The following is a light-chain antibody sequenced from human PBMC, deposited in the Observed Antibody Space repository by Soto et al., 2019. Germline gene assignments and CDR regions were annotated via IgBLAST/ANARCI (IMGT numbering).Light chain of an antibody. J-gene: IGLJ1*01. CDR3: SSYAGSNDFGV. CDR2: DVS. V-gene: IGLV2-8*01. Sequence: QSVLTQPPSASGSPGQSVTISCTGTTSDVGGYNYVSWYQQHPGKAPKLMIYDVSQRPSGVPDRFSGSKSGNTASLTVSGLQAEDEADSYCSSYAGSNDFGVFGTGTKLTVL. CDR1: TSDVGGYNY.